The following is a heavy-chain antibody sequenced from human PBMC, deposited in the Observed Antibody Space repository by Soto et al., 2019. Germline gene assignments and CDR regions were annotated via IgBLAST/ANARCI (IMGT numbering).Heavy chain of an antibody. CDR2: IWYDGSNK. Sequence: GGSLRLSCAASGFTFSSYGMHWVRQAPGKGLEWVAVIWYDGSNKYYADSVKGRFTISRDNSKNTLYLQMNSLRAEDTAVYYCARDLGYCSSTSCYAVYYGMDVWGQGTTVTVSS. V-gene: IGHV3-33*01. CDR1: GFTFSSYG. CDR3: ARDLGYCSSTSCYAVYYGMDV. J-gene: IGHJ6*02. D-gene: IGHD2-2*01.